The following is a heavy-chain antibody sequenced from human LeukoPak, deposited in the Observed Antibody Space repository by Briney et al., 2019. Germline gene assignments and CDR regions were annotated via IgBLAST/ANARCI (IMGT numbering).Heavy chain of an antibody. Sequence: GGSLRLSCAASGFPFSSYAMSWVRQAPGKGLEWVSAISGSGGSTYYADSVKGRFTISRDNSKNTLYLQMNSLRAEDTAVYYCAKVPSGYGLLNYFDYWAREPWSPSPQ. D-gene: IGHD5-18*01. CDR3: AKVPSGYGLLNYFDY. CDR1: GFPFSSYA. V-gene: IGHV3-23*01. J-gene: IGHJ4*02. CDR2: ISGSGGST.